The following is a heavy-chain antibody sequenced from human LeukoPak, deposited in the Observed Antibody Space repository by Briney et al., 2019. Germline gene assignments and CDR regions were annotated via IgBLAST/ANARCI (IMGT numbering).Heavy chain of an antibody. D-gene: IGHD6-13*01. CDR2: IYYSGST. V-gene: IGHV4-39*01. CDR3: ARGSSAAVDY. Sequence: SETLSLTCTVSGGSIISTTYYWGWIRQPPGKGLEWIGSIYYSGSTYYSPSLKSRLTISVDTSKNQFSLKLSSVTAADTAVYYCARGSSAAVDYWGQGTLVTVSS. J-gene: IGHJ4*02. CDR1: GGSIISTTYY.